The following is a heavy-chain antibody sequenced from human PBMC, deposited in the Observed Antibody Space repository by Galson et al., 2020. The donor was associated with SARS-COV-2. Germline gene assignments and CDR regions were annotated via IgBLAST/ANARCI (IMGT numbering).Heavy chain of an antibody. J-gene: IGHJ4*02. CDR1: GFTFSSYS. CDR2: ISSSSSYI. D-gene: IGHD3-9*01. CDR3: ARASLHILTRPDY. Sequence: GESLKISCAASGFTFSSYSMNWVRQAPGKGLEWVSSISSSSSYIYYADSVKGRFTISRDNAKNSLYLQMNSLRAEDTAVYYCARASLHILTRPDYWGQGTLVTVSS. V-gene: IGHV3-21*01.